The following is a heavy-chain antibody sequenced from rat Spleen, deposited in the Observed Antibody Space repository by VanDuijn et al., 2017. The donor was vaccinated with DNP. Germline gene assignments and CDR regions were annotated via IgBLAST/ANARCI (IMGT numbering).Heavy chain of an antibody. CDR1: GFTFSYYD. Sequence: EVQLVESGGGLVQPGRSMKLSCAASGFTFSYYDMAWVRQAPKKGLEWAASISFDGGSTYYRDSVKGRFTISRDNAERTLYLQMDSLWSEDTATYYCATELPGYRGMDAWGQGTSVTVSS. J-gene: IGHJ4*01. CDR3: ATELPGYRGMDA. D-gene: IGHD1-4*01. CDR2: ISFDGGST. V-gene: IGHV5-7*01.